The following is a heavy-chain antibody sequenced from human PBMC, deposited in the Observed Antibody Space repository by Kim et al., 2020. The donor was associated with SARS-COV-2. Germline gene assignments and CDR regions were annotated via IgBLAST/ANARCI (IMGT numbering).Heavy chain of an antibody. CDR1: GFTFSGYN. J-gene: IGHJ4*02. V-gene: IGHV3-48*02. D-gene: IGHD1-26*01. Sequence: GGSLRLSCAASGFTFSGYNMNWVRQAPGKGLEWVSYISSSGTTIYYADSVKGRFTISRDNAKSSLFLQMNSLRDADTAVYYCARSGNYYFDLWGQRTQVTVSS. CDR2: ISSSGTTI. CDR3: ARSGNYYFDL.